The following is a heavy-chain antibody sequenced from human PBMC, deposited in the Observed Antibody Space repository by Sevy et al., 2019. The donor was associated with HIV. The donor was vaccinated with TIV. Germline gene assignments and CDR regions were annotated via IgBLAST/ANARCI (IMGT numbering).Heavy chain of an antibody. V-gene: IGHV1-69*06. CDR1: GGTFSSYA. CDR2: IIPIFGTA. Sequence: ASVKVSCKASGGTFSSYAISWVRQAPGQGLEWMGGIIPIFGTANYAQKFQGRVTITADKSTSTAYMELSSLRSEDTAVYYCARDLGNYDSSGLTHWGHGTLVTVSS. D-gene: IGHD3-22*01. J-gene: IGHJ4*01. CDR3: ARDLGNYDSSGLTH.